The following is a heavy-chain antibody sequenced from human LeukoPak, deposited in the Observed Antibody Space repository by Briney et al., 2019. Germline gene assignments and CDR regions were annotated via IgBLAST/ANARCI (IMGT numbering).Heavy chain of an antibody. CDR2: INPNSGGT. D-gene: IGHD5-18*01. J-gene: IGHJ4*02. CDR3: AREGRGGAMVIGNDY. Sequence: GASVKVSCKASGYTFTGYYMHWVRQAPGQGLEWMGWINPNSGGTNYAQKFQGRVTMTRDTSISTAYMELSRLRSDDTAVYYCAREGRGGAMVIGNDYWGQGTLVTVSS. CDR1: GYTFTGYY. V-gene: IGHV1-2*02.